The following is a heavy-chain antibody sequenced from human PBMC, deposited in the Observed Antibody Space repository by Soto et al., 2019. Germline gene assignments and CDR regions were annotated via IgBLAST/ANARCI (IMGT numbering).Heavy chain of an antibody. CDR3: AGGPGYSYGYSEYYYGMDV. D-gene: IGHD5-18*01. V-gene: IGHV1-69*13. CDR1: GGTFSSYA. Sequence: GASVKVSCKASGGTFSSYAISWVRQAPGQGLEWMGGIIPIFGTANYAQKFQGRVTITADESTSTAYMELSSLRSEDTAVYYCAGGPGYSYGYSEYYYGMDVWGQGTTVT. CDR2: IIPIFGTA. J-gene: IGHJ6*02.